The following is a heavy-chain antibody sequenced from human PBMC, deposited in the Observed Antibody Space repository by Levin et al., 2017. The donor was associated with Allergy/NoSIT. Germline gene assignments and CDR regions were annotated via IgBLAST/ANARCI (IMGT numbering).Heavy chain of an antibody. CDR3: ATVEGLFCSGVSCSYSFHY. CDR1: GVSVSSDDYY. Sequence: SETLSLTCIVSGPVSGVSVSSDDYYWSWIRQPPGKGLEWIGEIYRSGDTNHNPSLRSRVTMSVDKSKNHFSLKLSSVTAADTAVYYCATVEGLFCSGVSCSYSFHYWGQGALVTVSS. CDR2: IYRSGDT. V-gene: IGHV4-61*03. J-gene: IGHJ4*02. D-gene: IGHD3-9*01.